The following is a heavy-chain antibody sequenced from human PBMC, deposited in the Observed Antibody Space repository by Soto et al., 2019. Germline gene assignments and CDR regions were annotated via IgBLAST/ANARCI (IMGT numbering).Heavy chain of an antibody. J-gene: IGHJ6*02. CDR3: ARDPYHVLMVNAPNFYGMDV. CDR2: MSTYNGNT. D-gene: IGHD2-8*01. V-gene: IGHV1-18*01. CDR1: GYTFTTYD. Sequence: QVQLVQSGAEVKKPGASVKVSCKASGYTFTTYDISWMRQAPGQGLEWMGRMSTYNGNTNYPQSLQGRLTMTTDTSTTTAYLELMSLRSDDTAVYYCARDPYHVLMVNAPNFYGMDVWGQGTTVTVSS.